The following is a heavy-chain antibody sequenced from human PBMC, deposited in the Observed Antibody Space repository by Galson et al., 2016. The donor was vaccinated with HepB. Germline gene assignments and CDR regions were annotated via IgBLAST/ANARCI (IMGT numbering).Heavy chain of an antibody. CDR3: AKHTVGAAAGHPAIDY. D-gene: IGHD6-13*01. CDR2: LNWNGDRT. V-gene: IGHV3-20*04. J-gene: IGHJ4*02. CDR1: GFSFRDYG. Sequence: SLRLSCAASGFSFRDYGMTWVRLAPEKGLERVSGLNWNGDRTGYADSVKGRFTISRDNAKNSLYLQMNSLRAEDTALYYCAKHTVGAAAGHPAIDYWGQGTLVTGSS.